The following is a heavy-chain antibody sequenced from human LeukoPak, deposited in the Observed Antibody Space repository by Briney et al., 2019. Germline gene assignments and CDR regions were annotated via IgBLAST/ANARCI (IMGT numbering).Heavy chain of an antibody. CDR1: GGSISSGSYY. CDR2: LYYSGST. V-gene: IGHV4-39*01. Sequence: SETLSLTCTVSGGSISSGSYYWSWIRQPAGKGLEWIGRLYYSGSTYYNPSLKSRVTISVDTSKNQFSLKLSSVTAADTAVYYCARLSGLVLDPYDYYYYYMDVWGKGTTVTVSS. D-gene: IGHD6-6*01. J-gene: IGHJ6*03. CDR3: ARLSGLVLDPYDYYYYYMDV.